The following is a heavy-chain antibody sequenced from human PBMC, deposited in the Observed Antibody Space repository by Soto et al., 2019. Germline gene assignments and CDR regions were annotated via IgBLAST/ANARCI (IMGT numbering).Heavy chain of an antibody. D-gene: IGHD3-3*01. J-gene: IGHJ3*02. CDR1: GGTISSYC. Sequence: SETLSLTCTVSGGTISSYCWSWIRQPPGKGLEWIGYIYYSGSTNYNPSLKSRVTISVDTSKNQFSLKLSSVTAADTAVYYCARRNLDFWSGYLDAFDIWGQGTMVTVSS. CDR2: IYYSGST. V-gene: IGHV4-59*08. CDR3: ARRNLDFWSGYLDAFDI.